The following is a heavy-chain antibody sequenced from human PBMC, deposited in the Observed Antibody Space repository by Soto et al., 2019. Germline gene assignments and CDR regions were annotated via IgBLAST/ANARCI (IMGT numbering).Heavy chain of an antibody. V-gene: IGHV4-59*08. Sequence: PSETLSLTCTVSGGSISSYYWSWIRQPPGKGLEWIGYIYYSGSTNYNPSLKSRVTISVDTSKNQFSLKLSSVTAADTAVFYCARQLGYDILTGYHPLDYWGQGTLVTAPQ. J-gene: IGHJ4*02. CDR3: ARQLGYDILTGYHPLDY. D-gene: IGHD3-9*01. CDR1: GGSISSYY. CDR2: IYYSGST.